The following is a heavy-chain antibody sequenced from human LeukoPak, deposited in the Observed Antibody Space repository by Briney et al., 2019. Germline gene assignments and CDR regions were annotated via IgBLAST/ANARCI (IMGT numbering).Heavy chain of an antibody. CDR1: GFTFSSYA. Sequence: GGSLRLSCAASGFTFSSYAMSWVRQAPGKGLEWVSAISGSGGSTYYADSVKGRFTISRDNSKNTLYLQMNSLRAEDTAVYYCARGIRYYDSSGQYYFDYWGQGTLVTVSS. CDR3: ARGIRYYDSSGQYYFDY. CDR2: ISGSGGST. V-gene: IGHV3-23*01. D-gene: IGHD3-22*01. J-gene: IGHJ4*02.